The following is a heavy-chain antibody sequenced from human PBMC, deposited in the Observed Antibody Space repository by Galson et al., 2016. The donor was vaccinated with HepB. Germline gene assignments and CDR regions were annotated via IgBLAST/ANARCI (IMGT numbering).Heavy chain of an antibody. Sequence: SVKVSCKASGGTFSSYDISWVRQAPGQGLEWMGGIIPIFGTVNYAQKFQGRVTITADESTNTAYMELNSLRSEDTAVYYRARKLFGAGGWFDPWGQGTLVTVSA. J-gene: IGHJ5*02. CDR2: IIPIFGTV. D-gene: IGHD3-10*02. CDR1: GGTFSSYD. V-gene: IGHV1-69*13. CDR3: ARKLFGAGGWFDP.